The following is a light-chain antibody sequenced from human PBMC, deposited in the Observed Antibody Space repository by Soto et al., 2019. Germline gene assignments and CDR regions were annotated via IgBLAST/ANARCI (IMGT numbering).Light chain of an antibody. CDR2: EVN. V-gene: IGLV2-14*01. CDR3: CSYAGTYTFV. J-gene: IGLJ1*01. CDR1: SSDIGAYNY. Sequence: QSALTQPASVSGSPGQSITISCTGTSSDIGAYNYVSWYQQHPGKAPKLIIYEVNNRPSGVSNRFSGSKSGNTASLTISGLQAEDEADYYCCSYAGTYTFVFGTGTKLTVL.